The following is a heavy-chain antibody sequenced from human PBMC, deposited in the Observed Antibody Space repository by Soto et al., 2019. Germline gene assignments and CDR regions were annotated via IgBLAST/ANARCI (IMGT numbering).Heavy chain of an antibody. D-gene: IGHD5-12*01. CDR2: IYYSGST. Sequence: SETLSLTCTVSGGSISSSSYYWGWIRQPPGKGLEWIGSIYYSGSTYYNPSLKSRVTISVDTSKNQFSLKLSPVTAADTAVYYCANARDGYNYRGYYFDYWGQGALVTVSS. CDR3: ANARDGYNYRGYYFDY. J-gene: IGHJ4*02. V-gene: IGHV4-39*01. CDR1: GGSISSSSYY.